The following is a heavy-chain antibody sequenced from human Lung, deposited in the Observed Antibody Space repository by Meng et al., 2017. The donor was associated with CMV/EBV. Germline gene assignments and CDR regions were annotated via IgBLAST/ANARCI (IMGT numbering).Heavy chain of an antibody. CDR2: INPNSGGT. J-gene: IGHJ6*02. CDR3: ARRGSSSYYYYGMDV. D-gene: IGHD6-6*01. Sequence: SGYPFTGYYMHWVRQAPGQGLEWMGWINPNSGGTNYAQKFQGRVTMTRDTSISTAYMELSRLRSDDTAVYYCARRGSSSYYYYGMDVWGQGTTVTVSS. CDR1: GYPFTGYY. V-gene: IGHV1-2*02.